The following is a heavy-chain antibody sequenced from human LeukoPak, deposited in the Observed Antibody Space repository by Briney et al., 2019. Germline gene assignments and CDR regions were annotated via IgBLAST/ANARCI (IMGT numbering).Heavy chain of an antibody. CDR3: IPGFYNTSGVDY. CDR1: GFTFSDSA. V-gene: IGHV3-73*01. D-gene: IGHD3-22*01. Sequence: PGGSLRLSCAASGFTFSDSAMHWVRQASGKELEWVGRIRRKADNYATAYAASVTGRFTISRDDSKNTAYLQMNSLKIGDTAVYYCIPGFYNTSGVDYWGQGTLVTVSS. J-gene: IGHJ4*02. CDR2: IRRKADNYAT.